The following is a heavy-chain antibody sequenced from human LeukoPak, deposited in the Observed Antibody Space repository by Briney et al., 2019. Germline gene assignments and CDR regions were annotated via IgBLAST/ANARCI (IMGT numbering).Heavy chain of an antibody. CDR1: GASISHYY. D-gene: IGHD2-2*01. CDR3: ASLSHCSTSSCFDY. J-gene: IGHJ4*02. CDR2: AFYTGST. V-gene: IGHV4-59*01. Sequence: SETLSLTCTVSGASISHYYWSWIRQPPGRGLEWIGCAFYTGSTNYNPSLKSRVTISIDTSESQFSLRLTSVTAADTAIYYCASLSHCSTSSCFDYWGRGTLVTVSS.